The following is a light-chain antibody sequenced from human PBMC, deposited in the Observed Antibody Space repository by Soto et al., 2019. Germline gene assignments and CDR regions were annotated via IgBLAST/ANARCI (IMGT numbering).Light chain of an antibody. CDR2: GVS. J-gene: IGKJ2*03. CDR1: QNVNNNF. V-gene: IGKV3-20*01. CDR3: QHYNNWPPYS. Sequence: VLTQSPRTLSLSPGERATLSCRASQNVNNNFVAWYQQKPGQAPSLLIYGVSDRATGVPDRFSGSGSGTDFTLTISRLEPEDFGVYYCQHYNNWPPYSFGQGTKVEIK.